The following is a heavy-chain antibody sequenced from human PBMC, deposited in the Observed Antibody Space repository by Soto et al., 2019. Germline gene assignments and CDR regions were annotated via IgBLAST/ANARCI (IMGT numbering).Heavy chain of an antibody. CDR1: GYSFTNYY. CDR2: INPDGGHT. V-gene: IGHV1-46*01. J-gene: IGHJ4*02. CDR3: ARGDNDY. Sequence: RASVKVSCKASGYSFTNYYVQWVRQAPGQGLEWMGVINPDGGHTTYSQRFQDRVTMTRDTFTSTIYMELSGLRSEDTAVYYCARGDNDYWGQGTLVTVSS.